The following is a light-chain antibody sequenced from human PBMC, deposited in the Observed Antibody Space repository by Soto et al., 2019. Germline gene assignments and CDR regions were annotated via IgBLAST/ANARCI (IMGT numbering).Light chain of an antibody. CDR2: RAS. Sequence: DIQMTQSTSTLSASVGDRVTITCRASQSISSWLAWYQQKPGKAPKLLIYRASNLQSGVPSRFSGSGSGTEFTLTISSLQPDDFATYYCQRYVGYSLTFGQGTKLEIK. V-gene: IGKV1-5*03. CDR3: QRYVGYSLT. J-gene: IGKJ2*01. CDR1: QSISSW.